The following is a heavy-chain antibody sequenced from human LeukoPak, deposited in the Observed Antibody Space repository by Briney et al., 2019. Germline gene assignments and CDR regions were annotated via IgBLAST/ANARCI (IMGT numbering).Heavy chain of an antibody. Sequence: GASVKVSCKASGYTFTAYSMHWVRQAPGQGLEWMGWINPNSGGTNYAQKFQGRVTMTRDTSISTAYMELSRLRSDDTAVYYCARGESTVTTYIANFGYWGQGTLVTVSS. D-gene: IGHD4-17*01. J-gene: IGHJ4*02. CDR1: GYTFTAYS. CDR3: ARGESTVTTYIANFGY. V-gene: IGHV1-2*02. CDR2: INPNSGGT.